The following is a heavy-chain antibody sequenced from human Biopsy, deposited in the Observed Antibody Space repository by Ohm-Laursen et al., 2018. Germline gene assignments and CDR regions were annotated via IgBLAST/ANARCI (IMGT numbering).Heavy chain of an antibody. CDR2: IYNTGDT. V-gene: IGHV4-59*01. D-gene: IGHD3-16*01. CDR3: ARDSRGGHLNTTLITGKNLDS. CDR1: GGSITSYS. Sequence: GTLSLTCIVSGGSITSYSWSWIRQPPGKGLEPIGYIYNTGDTTYNPSVKSRVTISVDTSKNQFSLKLNSVTAADTAVYFCARDSRGGHLNTTLITGKNLDSWGQGILVTVSS. J-gene: IGHJ4*02.